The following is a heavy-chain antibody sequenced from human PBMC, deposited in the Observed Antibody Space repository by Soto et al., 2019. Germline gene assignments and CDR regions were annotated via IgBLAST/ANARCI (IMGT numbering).Heavy chain of an antibody. V-gene: IGHV3-23*01. Sequence: PGGSLRLSCAASGFTFSSYAMTWVRQAPEKGLEWVSSVTNNGGATYHADPVRGRFTISRDNSKNTLYLQMDGLRAEDTALYYCARAHCPGSSCSRGAFDIWGQGTMVTVSS. CDR3: ARAHCPGSSCSRGAFDI. CDR2: VTNNGGAT. D-gene: IGHD2-2*01. CDR1: GFTFSSYA. J-gene: IGHJ3*02.